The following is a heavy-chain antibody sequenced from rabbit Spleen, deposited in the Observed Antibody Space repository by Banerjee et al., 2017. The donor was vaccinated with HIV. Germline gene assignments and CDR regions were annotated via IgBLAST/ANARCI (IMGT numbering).Heavy chain of an antibody. V-gene: IGHV1S40*01. D-gene: IGHD4-1*01. CDR1: GFSFSSVHW. CDR2: IYAGSTGTT. Sequence: QSLEESGGDLVKPGASLTLTCTASGFSFSSVHWIYWVRQAPGKGLEWIGTIYAGSTGTTDYASWAKGRFTISKTSSTTVTLQMTSLTAADTATYFCARDLAGAIGWNFYLWGPGTLVTVS. J-gene: IGHJ4*01. CDR3: ARDLAGAIGWNFYL.